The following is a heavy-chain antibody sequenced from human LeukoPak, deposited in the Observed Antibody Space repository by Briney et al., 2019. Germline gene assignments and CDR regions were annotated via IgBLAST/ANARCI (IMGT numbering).Heavy chain of an antibody. CDR3: ARVGENWNLDY. J-gene: IGHJ4*02. V-gene: IGHV3-11*01. D-gene: IGHD1-1*01. Sequence: GGSLRLSCAASGFTFSDHYMSWIRQAPGKGLEWVSYISSSGSTIYYADSVRGRFTISRDNAKNSLYLQMNSLRAEDTAVYYCARVGENWNLDYWGQGTLVTVSS. CDR1: GFTFSDHY. CDR2: ISSSGSTI.